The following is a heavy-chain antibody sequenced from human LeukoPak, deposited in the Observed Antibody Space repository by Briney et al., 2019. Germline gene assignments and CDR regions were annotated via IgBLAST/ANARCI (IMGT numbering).Heavy chain of an antibody. CDR3: ARATGGAYYYGMDV. D-gene: IGHD2-8*02. CDR2: ISYDGSNK. J-gene: IGHJ6*02. CDR1: GFTFSSYA. V-gene: IGHV3-30-3*01. Sequence: GGYLRLSCAASGFTFSSYAMHWVRQAPGKGLEWVAVISYDGSNKYYADSVKGRFTISRDNSKDTLYLQMNSLRAEDTAVYYCARATGGAYYYGMDVWGQGTTVTVSS.